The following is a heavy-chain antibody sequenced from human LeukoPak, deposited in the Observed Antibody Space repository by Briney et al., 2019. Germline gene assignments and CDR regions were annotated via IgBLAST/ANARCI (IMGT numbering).Heavy chain of an antibody. CDR3: ARDPITIFSNIISAFDI. Sequence: ASVKVSCKASGYTFTSYYMHWVRQAPGQGLEWMGIINPSGGSTSYAQKFQGRVTMTRDTSTSTVYMELSSLRSEDTAVYYCARDPITIFSNIISAFDIWGQGTMVTVSS. CDR1: GYTFTSYY. J-gene: IGHJ3*02. D-gene: IGHD3-9*01. V-gene: IGHV1-46*01. CDR2: INPSGGST.